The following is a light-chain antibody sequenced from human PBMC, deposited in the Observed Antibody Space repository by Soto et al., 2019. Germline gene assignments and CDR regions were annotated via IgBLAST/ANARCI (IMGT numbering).Light chain of an antibody. J-gene: IGKJ1*01. CDR3: QQFNSYPAWT. CDR2: DAS. Sequence: AIQLTQSPSSLSASVGDRVTITCRASQGISSALAWYQQKPGKAPKLLIYDASSLESGVPSRFSGSGSGTDFTLTISCLQPEDFATYYCQQFNSYPAWTFGQGTKV. CDR1: QGISSA. V-gene: IGKV1-13*02.